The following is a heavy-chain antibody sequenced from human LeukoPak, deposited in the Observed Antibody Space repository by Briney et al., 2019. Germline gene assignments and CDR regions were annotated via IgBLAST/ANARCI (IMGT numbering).Heavy chain of an antibody. CDR1: GGSFSGDY. J-gene: IGHJ5*02. CDR2: INHSGST. D-gene: IGHD2-15*01. CDR3: ARGDSLDIVMVVATTAWFDP. Sequence: SETLSLTCAVYGGSFSGDYWSWIRQPPGKGLEWIGEINHSGSTNYNPSLKSRVTISVDTSKNQFSLKLSSVTAADTAVYYCARGDSLDIVMVVATTAWFDPWGQGTLVTVSS. V-gene: IGHV4-34*01.